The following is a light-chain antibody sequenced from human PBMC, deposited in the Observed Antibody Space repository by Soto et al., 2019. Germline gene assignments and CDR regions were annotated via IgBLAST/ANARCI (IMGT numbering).Light chain of an antibody. CDR2: DVS. Sequence: QSALTQPASVSGSPGQSITISCTGTSSDVGGYNYVSWYQQHPGKAPKLMIYDVSNRPSGVSNRFSGSKSGNTASLTISGLQAEDEADYYCNSYTSSSTLLFGGGTKLTAL. J-gene: IGLJ2*01. CDR1: SSDVGGYNY. CDR3: NSYTSSSTLL. V-gene: IGLV2-14*01.